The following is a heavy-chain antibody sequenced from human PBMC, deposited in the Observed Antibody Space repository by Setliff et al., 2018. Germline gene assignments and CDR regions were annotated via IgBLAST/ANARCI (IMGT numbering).Heavy chain of an antibody. CDR2: IYYSGST. V-gene: IGHV4-39*01. CDR3: ARHKSNGSGSYPSLYMDV. J-gene: IGHJ6*03. CDR1: GGSISSGNYY. D-gene: IGHD3-10*01. Sequence: PSENLSLTCRVSGGSISSGNYYWGLIRQPPGKGLEWVATIYYSGSTYSNPSLKSRLIISVDAPDNQFSVKLSSVTAADTAVYYCARHKSNGSGSYPSLYMDVWGKGIMVTVSS.